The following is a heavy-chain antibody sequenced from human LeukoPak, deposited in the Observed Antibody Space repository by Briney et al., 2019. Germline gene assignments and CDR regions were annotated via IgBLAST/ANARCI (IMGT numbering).Heavy chain of an antibody. V-gene: IGHV4-59*11. CDR1: GGSISSHY. CDR3: ARDAVVAPPTRYYYYYMDV. Sequence: PSETLSLTCTVSGGSISSHYWSWIRQPPGKGLEWIGYIYYSGSTNYNPSLKSRVTISVDTSKNQFSLKLSSVTAADTAVYYCARDAVVAPPTRYYYYYMDVWGKGTTVTVSS. J-gene: IGHJ6*03. CDR2: IYYSGST. D-gene: IGHD2-2*01.